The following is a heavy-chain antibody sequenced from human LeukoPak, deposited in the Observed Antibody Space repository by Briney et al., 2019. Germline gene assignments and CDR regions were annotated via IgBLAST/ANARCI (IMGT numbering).Heavy chain of an antibody. J-gene: IGHJ4*02. CDR1: GFTFKSYE. V-gene: IGHV3-48*03. D-gene: IGHD3-10*01. CDR2: ISSGGSTM. CDR3: ARGRGLNGPLSYVDY. Sequence: PGGSLRLSCAASGFTFKSYEMNWVRQAPGKGLEWVSYISSGGSTMYYADSVKGRFTISRDNAKNSLYLQMNTLRAEDTAVYYCARGRGLNGPLSYVDYWGQGTLVTVSS.